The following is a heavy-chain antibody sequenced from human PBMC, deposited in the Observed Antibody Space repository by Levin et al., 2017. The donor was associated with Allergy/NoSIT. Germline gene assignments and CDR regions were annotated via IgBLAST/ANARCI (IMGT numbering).Heavy chain of an antibody. Sequence: PSETLSLTCTVSGGSISSSSYYWGWIRQPPGKGLEWIGSIYYSGSTYYNPSLKSRITISVDTSKNQFSLKLSSVTAADTAVYYCATVSRSGRPGQGWFDPWGQGTLVTVSS. CDR3: ATVSRSGRPGQGWFDP. CDR1: GGSISSSSYY. CDR2: IYYSGST. D-gene: IGHD3-10*01. J-gene: IGHJ5*02. V-gene: IGHV4-39*07.